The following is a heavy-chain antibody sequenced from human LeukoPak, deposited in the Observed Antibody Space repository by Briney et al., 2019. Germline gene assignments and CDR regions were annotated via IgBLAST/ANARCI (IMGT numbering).Heavy chain of an antibody. J-gene: IGHJ3*01. V-gene: IGHV3-11*01. CDR2: ISGNGAT. D-gene: IGHD4-23*01. Sequence: GGSPRLSCAASGFTFSDHFMTWIRQAPGKGLEWISYISGNGATYYADSVKGRFTISRDNAQNSLWLQMSSLRAEDTAVYYCARDPMYNGGNSGAFDFWGQGTLVTVSP. CDR3: ARDPMYNGGNSGAFDF. CDR1: GFTFSDHF.